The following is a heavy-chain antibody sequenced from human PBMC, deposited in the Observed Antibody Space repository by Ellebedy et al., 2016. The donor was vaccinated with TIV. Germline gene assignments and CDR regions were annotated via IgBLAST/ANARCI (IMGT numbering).Heavy chain of an antibody. V-gene: IGHV1-18*04. D-gene: IGHD6-6*01. CDR1: GYTFTTYG. CDR3: ARDRDGSSSSDFQH. CDR2: IGTYEGNT. Sequence: AASVKVSCKASGYTFTTYGITWVRQAAGQGPEWMGWIGTYEGNTKYAQKLQGRVTMTRGTSTSTAYMELRSLRSDDTAVYYCARDRDGSSSSDFQHWGPGTLVTVSS. J-gene: IGHJ1*01.